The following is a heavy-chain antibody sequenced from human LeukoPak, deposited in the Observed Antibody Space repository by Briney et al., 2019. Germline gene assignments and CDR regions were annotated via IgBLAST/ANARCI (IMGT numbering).Heavy chain of an antibody. CDR2: IIPIFGTA. D-gene: IGHD5-24*01. V-gene: IGHV1-69*13. CDR1: GGTFSSYA. J-gene: IGHJ3*02. CDR3: ARDLGDGYNYEYAFDI. Sequence: ASVKVSCKASGGTFSSYAISWVRQAPGQGLEWMGGIIPIFGTANYAQKFQGRVTITADESTSTAYMELSSPRSEDTAVYYCARDLGDGYNYEYAFDIWGQGTMVTVSS.